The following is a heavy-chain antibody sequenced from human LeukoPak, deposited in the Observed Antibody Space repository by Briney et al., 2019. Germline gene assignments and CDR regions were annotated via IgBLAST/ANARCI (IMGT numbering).Heavy chain of an antibody. V-gene: IGHV3-43*02. J-gene: IGHJ4*02. Sequence: TGGSLRLSCAASGFTFDDYAMHWVRQAPGKGLEWVSLVSGDGGSTYYADSVKGRFTISRDNSKNSLYLQMNSLRTEDTALYYCAKDSATMDILTGYYLDYWGQGTLVTVSS. CDR1: GFTFDDYA. D-gene: IGHD3-9*01. CDR2: VSGDGGST. CDR3: AKDSATMDILTGYYLDY.